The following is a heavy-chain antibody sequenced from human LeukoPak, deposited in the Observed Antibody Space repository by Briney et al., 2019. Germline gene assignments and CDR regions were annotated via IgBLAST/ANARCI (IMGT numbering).Heavy chain of an antibody. Sequence: ASVKVSCKASGYTFTSYAMYWVRQAPGQRLEWMGWINAGNGNTKYSQKFQGRVTITRDTSASTAYMELSSLRSEDTAVYYCARVQYSVPAAGNKNWFDPWGQGTLVTVSS. J-gene: IGHJ5*02. CDR1: GYTFTSYA. D-gene: IGHD2-2*01. V-gene: IGHV1-3*01. CDR2: INAGNGNT. CDR3: ARVQYSVPAAGNKNWFDP.